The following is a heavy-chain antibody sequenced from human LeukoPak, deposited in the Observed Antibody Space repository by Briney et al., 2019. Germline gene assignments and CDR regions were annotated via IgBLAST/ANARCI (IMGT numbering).Heavy chain of an antibody. J-gene: IGHJ4*02. CDR3: ANLVGATFKYYFDY. V-gene: IGHV3-23*01. D-gene: IGHD1-26*01. CDR1: GFTFSSYA. CDR2: ISGSGGST. Sequence: GGSLRLSCAASGFTFSSYAMSWVRQAPGKGLEWVSAISGSGGSTYYTDSVKGRFTISRDNSKNTLYLQMNSLRAEDTAVYYCANLVGATFKYYFDYWGQGILVTVSS.